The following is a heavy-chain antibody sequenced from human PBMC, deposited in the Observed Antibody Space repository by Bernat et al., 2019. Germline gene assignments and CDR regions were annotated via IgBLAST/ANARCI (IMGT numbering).Heavy chain of an antibody. CDR3: AGGTIQALLYRLDY. J-gene: IGHJ4*02. CDR1: GYTFTSYA. V-gene: IGHV1-3*01. CDR2: INAGNGNT. D-gene: IGHD2-2*02. Sequence: QVQLVQSGAEVKKPGASVKVSCKASGYTFTSYAMHWVRQAPGQRLEWMGWINAGNGNTKYSQKFQGRGTITRETSASTAYMELSRLRSEDTAVYYWAGGTIQALLYRLDYWGQGTLVTVSP.